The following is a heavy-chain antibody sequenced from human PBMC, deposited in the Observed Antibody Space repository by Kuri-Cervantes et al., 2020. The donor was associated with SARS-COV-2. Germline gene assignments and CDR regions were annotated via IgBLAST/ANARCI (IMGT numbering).Heavy chain of an antibody. Sequence: SETLSLTCTVSGGSISSYYWSWIRQHPGKGLEWIGYIYYSGSTYYNPSLKSRVTISVDTSKNQFSLKLSSVTAADTAVYYCARGVLQGIVVVVAATEVVGAFDIWGQGTMVTVSS. V-gene: IGHV4-59*06. J-gene: IGHJ3*02. D-gene: IGHD2-15*01. CDR3: ARGVLQGIVVVVAATEVVGAFDI. CDR2: IYYSGST. CDR1: GGSISSYY.